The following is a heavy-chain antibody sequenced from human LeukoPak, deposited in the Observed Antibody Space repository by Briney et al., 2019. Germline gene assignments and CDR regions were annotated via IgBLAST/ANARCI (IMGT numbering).Heavy chain of an antibody. Sequence: SVKVSCKASGGTLSDHVISWARQAPGHGLEWMGGIIPLKGTSKLTQKLQDRATISADESTNTVYMEVRSLRSEDTALYYCATYDVLTGFEYWGQGTLVIVSS. V-gene: IGHV1-69*13. J-gene: IGHJ4*02. D-gene: IGHD3-9*01. CDR1: GGTLSDHV. CDR2: IIPLKGTS. CDR3: ATYDVLTGFEY.